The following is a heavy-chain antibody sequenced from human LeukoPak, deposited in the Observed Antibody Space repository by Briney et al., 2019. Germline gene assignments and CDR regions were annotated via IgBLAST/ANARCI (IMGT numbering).Heavy chain of an antibody. CDR1: GVSISSNY. Sequence: SETLSLTCTVSGVSISSNYWIWIRQSPGQGLEWIGSIFYSGSTNYNPSLKSRVTILVDTSKNQFSLRLTSVTAADTAVYYCARLLHPQSTSWFIDYWGQGALVTVSS. V-gene: IGHV4-59*01. D-gene: IGHD6-13*01. CDR2: IFYSGST. CDR3: ARLLHPQSTSWFIDY. J-gene: IGHJ4*02.